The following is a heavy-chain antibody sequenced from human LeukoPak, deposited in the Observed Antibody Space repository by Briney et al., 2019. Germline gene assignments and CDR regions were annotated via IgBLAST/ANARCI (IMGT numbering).Heavy chain of an antibody. Sequence: SETLSLTCTVSGGSISSYYWSWIRQPPGKGLEWIGYIYYSGSTNYNPSLKSRVTISVDTSKNQFSLKLSSVTAADTAVYYCARRSNHRGAHHYFDYWGQGTLVTVSS. V-gene: IGHV4-59*08. J-gene: IGHJ4*02. CDR1: GGSISSYY. CDR2: IYYSGST. CDR3: ARRSNHRGAHHYFDY. D-gene: IGHD1-14*01.